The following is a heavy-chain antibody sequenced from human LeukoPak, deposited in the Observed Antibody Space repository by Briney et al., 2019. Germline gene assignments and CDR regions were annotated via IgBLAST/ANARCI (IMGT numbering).Heavy chain of an antibody. J-gene: IGHJ4*02. V-gene: IGHV1-2*02. CDR1: GYTFTDYY. CDR2: INDNSGGT. Sequence: ASVKVSCKASGYTFTDYYMHWFRLAPGQGLEWMGEINDNSGGTKYAQKFQGRVTLTRDTSITTVYLELSSLISDDTAIYYCARDSAATGLSFDYWGQGTLVTVSS. D-gene: IGHD3-9*01. CDR3: ARDSAATGLSFDY.